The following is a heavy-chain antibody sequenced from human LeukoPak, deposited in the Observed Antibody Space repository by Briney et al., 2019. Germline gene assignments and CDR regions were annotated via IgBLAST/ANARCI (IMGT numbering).Heavy chain of an antibody. CDR1: GFTFSSYA. D-gene: IGHD2-15*01. Sequence: SGGSLRLSCAASGFTFSSYAMSWVRQAPGKGLEWVSAISGSGGSTYYADSVKGRFTISRDNSKNTLYLQMNSLRAEDTAVYYCAKVGDRYCSGGSCTSMNDYWGQGTLVTVSS. CDR2: ISGSGGST. J-gene: IGHJ4*02. V-gene: IGHV3-23*01. CDR3: AKVGDRYCSGGSCTSMNDY.